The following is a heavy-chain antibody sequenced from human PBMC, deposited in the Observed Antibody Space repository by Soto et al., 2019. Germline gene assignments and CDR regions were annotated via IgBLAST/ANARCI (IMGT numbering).Heavy chain of an antibody. Sequence: SVKVSCKASGGTFSSYTISWVRQAPGQGPEWMGRIIPILGIANYAQKFQGRVTITAGKSTSTAYMELSSLRSEDTAVYYCARDPSPEMRVIYGDYWGQGTLVTVS. V-gene: IGHV1-69*04. J-gene: IGHJ4*02. CDR1: GGTFSSYT. CDR2: IIPILGIA. D-gene: IGHD3-16*01. CDR3: ARDPSPEMRVIYGDY.